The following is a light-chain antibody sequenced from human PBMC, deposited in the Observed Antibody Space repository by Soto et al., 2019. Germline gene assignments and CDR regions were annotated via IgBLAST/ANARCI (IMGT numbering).Light chain of an antibody. Sequence: EIVMTQSPLSLPVTPGEPASISCRSSQSLLHSNGYDSLDWYLQKPGQSPQLLIYLGSNRASGVPASFSGSGSGAFLTLKFSRLEADDVGVYYCMQALHSPPTFGQGTKVEIK. CDR2: LGS. CDR1: QSLLHSNGYDS. V-gene: IGKV2-28*01. J-gene: IGKJ1*01. CDR3: MQALHSPPT.